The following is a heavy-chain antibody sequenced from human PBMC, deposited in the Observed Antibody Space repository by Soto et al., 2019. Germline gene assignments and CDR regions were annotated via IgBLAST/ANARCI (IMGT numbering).Heavy chain of an antibody. D-gene: IGHD6-19*01. CDR3: AKGAVAGAPTSYYYSGMDV. V-gene: IGHV1-69*12. CDR2: IIPIFGTV. CDR1: GGTFRTYA. Sequence: QVQLLQSGAEVKKPGSSVRVSCEASGGTFRTYAISWVRQAPGQGLEWMGEIIPIFGTVNYAQKFQGSVTTTASESPTTASMDLRSLRSEDTAAYYCAKGAVAGAPTSYYYSGMDVWGQGPTVTVSS. J-gene: IGHJ6*01.